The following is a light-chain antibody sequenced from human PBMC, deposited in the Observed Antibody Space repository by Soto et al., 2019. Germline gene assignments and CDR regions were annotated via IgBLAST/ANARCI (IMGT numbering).Light chain of an antibody. CDR2: DAS. V-gene: IGKV1-9*01. Sequence: EIQVTQSPSFLSASVGDRVTITCRASQDISTFLAWYQQKSGKAPNLLIFDASTLQSGVPSRFSGSGSGTEFTLTISSLQPEDFATYFCQQINTYPHFGQGTRLEIK. CDR3: QQINTYPH. CDR1: QDISTF. J-gene: IGKJ5*01.